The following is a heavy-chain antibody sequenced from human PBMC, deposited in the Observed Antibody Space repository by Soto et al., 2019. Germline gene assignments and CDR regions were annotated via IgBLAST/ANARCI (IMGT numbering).Heavy chain of an antibody. CDR2: IRSKANSYAT. CDR1: GFTFSGSA. J-gene: IGHJ6*02. Sequence: EVQLVESGGGLVQPGGSLKLSCAASGFTFSGSAMHWVRQASGKGLEWVGRIRSKANSYATAYAASVKGRFTISRDDSKNTAYLQMNSLKTEDTAVYYCTSWADYRLSYGMDVWGQGTTVTVSS. D-gene: IGHD4-4*01. CDR3: TSWADYRLSYGMDV. V-gene: IGHV3-73*01.